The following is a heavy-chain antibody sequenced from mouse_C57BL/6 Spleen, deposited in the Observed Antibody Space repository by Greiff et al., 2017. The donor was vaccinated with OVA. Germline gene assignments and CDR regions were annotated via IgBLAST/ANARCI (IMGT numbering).Heavy chain of an antibody. Sequence: QVQLQQPGAELVKPGASVKSSCKASGYTFTSYWMHWVKQRPRQCLEWIGMIHPNSGITNYNEKFKSKAKLTVDKSYITDYMQPSSLTSEDSAVYYGERDDGFSSWFAYWGEGTLVTVSA. CDR3: ERDDGFSSWFAY. D-gene: IGHD2-3*01. J-gene: IGHJ3*01. V-gene: IGHV1-64*01. CDR1: GYTFTSYW. CDR2: IHPNSGIT.